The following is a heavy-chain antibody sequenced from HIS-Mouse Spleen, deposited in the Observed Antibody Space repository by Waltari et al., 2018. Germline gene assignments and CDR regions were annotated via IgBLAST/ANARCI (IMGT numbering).Heavy chain of an antibody. J-gene: IGHJ2*01. Sequence: QLQLQESGPGLVTPSETLSLTCTVPGGSISSSSYNWGWIRQPPGKGLEWIGSIYYSGSTYYNPSLKSRVTISVDTSMNQFSLKLSSVTAADTAVYYCAREIPYSSSWYDWYFDLWGRGTLVTVSS. CDR2: IYYSGST. D-gene: IGHD6-13*01. CDR1: GGSISSSSYN. V-gene: IGHV4-39*07. CDR3: AREIPYSSSWYDWYFDL.